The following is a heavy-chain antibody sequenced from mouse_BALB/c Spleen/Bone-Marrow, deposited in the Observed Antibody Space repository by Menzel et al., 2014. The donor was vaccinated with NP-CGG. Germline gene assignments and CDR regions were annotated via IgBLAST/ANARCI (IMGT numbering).Heavy chain of an antibody. Sequence: EVQGVESGGGLVQPGGSLRLSCATSGFTFTDYYMSRVRQPPGKALEWLGFIRSKANGYTTDYSASVKGRFTISRDNSQSILYLQMNTLRVEDSATYYCARDMCDGLRWYFDVWGAGTTVTVSP. CDR1: GFTFTDYY. CDR3: ARDMCDGLRWYFDV. V-gene: IGHV7-3*02. D-gene: IGHD2-3*01. CDR2: IRSKANGYTT. J-gene: IGHJ1*01.